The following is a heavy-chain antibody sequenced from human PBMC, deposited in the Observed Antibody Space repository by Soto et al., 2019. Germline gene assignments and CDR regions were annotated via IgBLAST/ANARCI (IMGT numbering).Heavy chain of an antibody. Sequence: PGGSLRLSCAASGFTFSSYSMNWVRQAPGKGLEWVSSISSNSSYIYYADSVKGRFTISRDNAKNSLYLQMNSLRAEDTAVYYCARARYSSSLYYFDYWGQGTLVTVSS. CDR1: GFTFSSYS. J-gene: IGHJ4*02. D-gene: IGHD6-13*01. CDR2: ISSNSSYI. V-gene: IGHV3-21*01. CDR3: ARARYSSSLYYFDY.